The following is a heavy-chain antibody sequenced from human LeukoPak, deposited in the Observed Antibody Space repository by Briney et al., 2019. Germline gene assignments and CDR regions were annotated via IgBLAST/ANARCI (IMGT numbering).Heavy chain of an antibody. V-gene: IGHV4-59*01. Sequence: SETLSLTCTVSGGSISSYYWSWIRQPPGKGLEWIGYIYYSGSTNYNPSLKSRVTISVDTSKNQFSLKLSSVTAADTAVYYCARELRFLEWLPGNFDYWGQGTLVTVSS. J-gene: IGHJ4*02. CDR3: ARELRFLEWLPGNFDY. CDR2: IYYSGST. D-gene: IGHD3-3*01. CDR1: GGSISSYY.